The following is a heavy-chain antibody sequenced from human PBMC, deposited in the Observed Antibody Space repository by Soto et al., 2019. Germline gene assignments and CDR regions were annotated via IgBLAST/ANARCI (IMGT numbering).Heavy chain of an antibody. J-gene: IGHJ3*02. CDR3: ARGRAVAAAGTDFAFDI. D-gene: IGHD6-13*01. Sequence: ASVKVSCKASGYTFTSYDINWVRQATGQGLEWMGWMNPNSGNTGYAQKFQGRVTMTRNTSISTAYMELSSLRSEDTAVYYCARGRAVAAAGTDFAFDIWGQGTMVTVSS. V-gene: IGHV1-8*01. CDR1: GYTFTSYD. CDR2: MNPNSGNT.